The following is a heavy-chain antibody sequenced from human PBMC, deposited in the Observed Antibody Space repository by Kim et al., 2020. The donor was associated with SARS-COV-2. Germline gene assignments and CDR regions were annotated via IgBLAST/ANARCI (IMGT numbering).Heavy chain of an antibody. J-gene: IGHJ4*02. V-gene: IGHV3-21*06. CDR3: ARGVVVRGVLDY. CDR2: ISSSGAYI. CDR1: GFDFSIYT. D-gene: IGHD3-10*01. Sequence: VGSLRLSCAASGFDFSIYTMNWVRQAPGKGLEWVSSISSSGAYIYYADSLKGRFTISRDSAENSLYLQMNSLRAEDTAVYYCARGVVVRGVLDYWGQGTRVPVSS.